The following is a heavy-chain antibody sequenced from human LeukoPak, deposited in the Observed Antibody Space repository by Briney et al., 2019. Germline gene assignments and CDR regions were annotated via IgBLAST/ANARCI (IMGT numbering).Heavy chain of an antibody. CDR2: ISGSGGST. D-gene: IGHD1-26*01. CDR3: ARDANPPSPQVDPGPFDP. Sequence: GGSLRLSCAASGFTFSSYAMSWVRQAPGKGLEWVSAISGSGGSTYYADSVKGRFTISRDNSKNTLYLQMNSLRAEDTAVYYCARDANPPSPQVDPGPFDPWGQGTLVTVSS. J-gene: IGHJ5*02. CDR1: GFTFSSYA. V-gene: IGHV3-23*01.